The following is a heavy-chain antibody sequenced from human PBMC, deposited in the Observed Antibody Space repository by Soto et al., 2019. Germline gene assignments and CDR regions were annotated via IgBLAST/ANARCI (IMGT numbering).Heavy chain of an antibody. J-gene: IGHJ2*01. CDR1: GFTFSSYA. Sequence: EVQLLESGGGLVQPGGSLRLSCAASGFTFSSYAMSWARQAPGKGLEWVSAISGSGGSTYYADSVKGRFTISRDNSKNTLYLQMNSLRAEDTAVYYCAKAAGYSSSWHWYFDLWGRGTLVTVSS. CDR3: AKAAGYSSSWHWYFDL. CDR2: ISGSGGST. V-gene: IGHV3-23*01. D-gene: IGHD6-13*01.